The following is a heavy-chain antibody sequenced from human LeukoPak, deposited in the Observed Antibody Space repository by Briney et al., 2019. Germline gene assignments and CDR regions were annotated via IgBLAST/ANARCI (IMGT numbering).Heavy chain of an antibody. CDR1: GFTFDDYA. Sequence: HPGGSLRLSCAASGFTFDDYAMHWVRQAPGKGLEWVSGISWNSGSIGYADSVKGRFTISRDNAKNSLYLQMNSLRAEDTALYYCAKALGLYGALDYWGQGTLVTVSS. J-gene: IGHJ4*02. CDR3: AKALGLYGALDY. CDR2: ISWNSGSI. V-gene: IGHV3-9*01. D-gene: IGHD1-26*01.